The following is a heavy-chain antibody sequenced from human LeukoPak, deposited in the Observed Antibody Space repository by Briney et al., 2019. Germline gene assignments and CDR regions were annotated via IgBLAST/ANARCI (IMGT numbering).Heavy chain of an antibody. D-gene: IGHD3-22*01. Sequence: SVKVSCKASGGTFSSHTISWVRQAPGQGLEWMGRIIPILGIANYAQKFQGRVTITADKSTSTAYMELSSLRSEDTAVYYCATERTHYDSSGYYWLDYWGQGTLVTVSS. V-gene: IGHV1-69*04. CDR3: ATERTHYDSSGYYWLDY. CDR1: GGTFSSHT. J-gene: IGHJ4*02. CDR2: IIPILGIA.